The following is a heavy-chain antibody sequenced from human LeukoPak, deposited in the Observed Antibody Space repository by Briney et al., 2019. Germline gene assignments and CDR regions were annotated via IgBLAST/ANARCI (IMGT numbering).Heavy chain of an antibody. Sequence: SETLSLTCTVSGGSISSSSYYWGWIRQPPGKGLEWIGSIYYSGSTYYNPSLKSRVTISVDTSKNQFSLKLSSVTAADTAVYYCARDSGRSSSAEYFQHWGQGTLVTVSS. J-gene: IGHJ1*01. CDR1: GGSISSSSYY. CDR2: IYYSGST. V-gene: IGHV4-39*07. CDR3: ARDSGRSSSAEYFQH. D-gene: IGHD6-13*01.